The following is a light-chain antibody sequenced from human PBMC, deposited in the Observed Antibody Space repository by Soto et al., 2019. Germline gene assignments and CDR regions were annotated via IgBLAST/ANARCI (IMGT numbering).Light chain of an antibody. J-gene: IGKJ1*01. V-gene: IGKV3-20*01. Sequence: ESVLTQSPGTLSLSPGERATLSCRASQSVSSNYLAWYQQKPCQAPRLLIYGASTRDTGIPDRFSGSGSGTDLTLTISRLEPEDSAVYYCQQYGSSPTWTFGQGTKVEIK. CDR2: GAS. CDR3: QQYGSSPTWT. CDR1: QSVSSNY.